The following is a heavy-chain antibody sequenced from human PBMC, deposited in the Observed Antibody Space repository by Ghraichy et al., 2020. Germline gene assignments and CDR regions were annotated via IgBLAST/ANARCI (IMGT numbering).Heavy chain of an antibody. CDR2: INWNGDSL. V-gene: IGHV3-20*04. CDR3: ARNYGSGSYSYFTS. J-gene: IGHJ5*02. Sequence: LSLTCAASGFSFDDYGMSWVRQAPGHGLECVSAINWNGDSLGYAASVKGRFTISRDSGENSLYLQMNSLTAEDTASYYCARNYGSGSYSYFTSWGQGTLVTVSS. D-gene: IGHD3-10*01. CDR1: GFSFDDYG.